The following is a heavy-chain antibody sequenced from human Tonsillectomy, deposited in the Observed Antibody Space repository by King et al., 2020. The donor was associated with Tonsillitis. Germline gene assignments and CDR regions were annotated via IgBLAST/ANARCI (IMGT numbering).Heavy chain of an antibody. Sequence: QVQLVQSGAEVKKPGASVKVSRKASGYTFSNYDVNWVRQAPGQGLEWMGWMNPNSGNTGYAQKFQGRVTMTRNTSISTAYLELSSLRSEDTAVYYCARSYSSSWYGNYFDYWGQGTLVTVSS. CDR3: ARSYSSSWYGNYFDY. V-gene: IGHV1-8*02. CDR2: MNPNSGNT. CDR1: GYTFSNYD. D-gene: IGHD6-13*01. J-gene: IGHJ4*02.